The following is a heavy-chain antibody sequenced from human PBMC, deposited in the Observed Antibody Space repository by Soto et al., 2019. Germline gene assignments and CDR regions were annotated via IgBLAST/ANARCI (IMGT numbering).Heavy chain of an antibody. V-gene: IGHV1-18*01. CDR2: ISAYNGNT. Sequence: ASVKVSCKASGYTFTSYGISWVRQAPRQGLEWMGWISAYNGNTNYAQKLQGRVTMTTDTSTSTAYMELRSLRSDDTAVYYCARYYIVVVPAALGYYYYYMDVWGKGTTVTVSS. J-gene: IGHJ6*03. CDR1: GYTFTSYG. D-gene: IGHD2-2*01. CDR3: ARYYIVVVPAALGYYYYYMDV.